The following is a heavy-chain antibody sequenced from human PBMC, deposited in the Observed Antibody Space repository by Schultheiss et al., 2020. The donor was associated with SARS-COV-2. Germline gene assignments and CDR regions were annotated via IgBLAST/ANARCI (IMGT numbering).Heavy chain of an antibody. CDR1: GGSISSYY. CDR3: AREIDAIDSSGHWFDP. V-gene: IGHV4-39*07. J-gene: IGHJ5*02. CDR2: IYYSGST. Sequence: SETLSLTCTVSGGSISSYYWGWIRQPPGKGLEWIGSIYYSGSTYYNPSLKSRVTISVDTSKNQFSLKLSSVTAADTAVYYCAREIDAIDSSGHWFDPWGQGTLVTVSS. D-gene: IGHD3-22*01.